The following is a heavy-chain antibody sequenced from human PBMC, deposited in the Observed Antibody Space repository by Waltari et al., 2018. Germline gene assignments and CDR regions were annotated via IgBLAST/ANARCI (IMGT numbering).Heavy chain of an antibody. CDR2: INHSGST. D-gene: IGHD3-22*01. J-gene: IGHJ4*02. CDR3: ARVRSIIVVVLREEYFDY. V-gene: IGHV4-34*01. CDR1: GGSFSCYY. Sequence: QVQLQQWGAGLLKPSETLSLTCAVYGGSFSCYYWSWIRQPPGKGLEWIGEINHSGSTNYNPSLKSRVTISVDTSKNQFSLKLSSVTAADTAVYYCARVRSIIVVVLREEYFDYWGQGTLVTVSS.